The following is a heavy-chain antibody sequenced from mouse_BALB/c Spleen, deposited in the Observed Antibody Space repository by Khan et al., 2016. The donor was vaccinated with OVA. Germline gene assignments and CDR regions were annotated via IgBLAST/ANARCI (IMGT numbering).Heavy chain of an antibody. V-gene: IGHV1-76*01. CDR2: IYPGTDNS. Sequence: VQLVESGAELVRPGASVKLSCKPSGYIFTNYWIHWVKQRSGQGLAWIARIYPGTDNSYYNEKLKDRATLTADKSSSTVYMQLSSLKSEDSAVYFCAREEALYYFDYWGQGTTLTVSS. CDR3: AREEALYYFDY. CDR1: GYIFTNYW. J-gene: IGHJ2*01. D-gene: IGHD3-2*02.